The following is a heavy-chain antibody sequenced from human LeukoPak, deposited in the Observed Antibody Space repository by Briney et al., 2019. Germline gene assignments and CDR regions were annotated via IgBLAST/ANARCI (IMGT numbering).Heavy chain of an antibody. D-gene: IGHD3-16*02. CDR3: ARDGPLRLGELSSYYFDY. J-gene: IGHJ4*02. Sequence: ASVKVSCKTSGYTFTNYYMHWVRQAPGQGLEWMGIINPSGGSTSYAQKFQGRVTMTRDTSASTAYMELSSLRSEDTAVYYCARDGPLRLGELSSYYFDYWGQGTLVTVSS. V-gene: IGHV1-46*01. CDR1: GYTFTNYY. CDR2: INPSGGST.